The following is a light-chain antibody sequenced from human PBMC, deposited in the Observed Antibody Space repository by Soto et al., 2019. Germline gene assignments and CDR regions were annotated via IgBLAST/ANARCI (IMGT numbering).Light chain of an antibody. CDR1: SSDVGAYNY. J-gene: IGLJ1*01. Sequence: QSALTQPASVSGSPGQSIAISCTGTSSDVGAYNYISWYQQHPGRAPTLILSECVNRPSGVSDRFSGSKSGNTASLTISGLQTEDEADYYRSSFTSAYTFVFGTGTKLTAL. V-gene: IGLV2-14*01. CDR3: SSFTSAYTFV. CDR2: ECV.